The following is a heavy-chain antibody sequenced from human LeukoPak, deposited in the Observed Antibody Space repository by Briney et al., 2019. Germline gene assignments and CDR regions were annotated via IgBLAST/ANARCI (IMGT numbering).Heavy chain of an antibody. Sequence: GGSLRLSCAASGFTFSNYAMSWVRQAPGKGLEWVSAISGSGGSTYHADSVKGRFTISRDNAKNSLYLQMNSLRAEDTAVYYCARDGSSGWYDYWGQGTLVTVSS. CDR1: GFTFSNYA. CDR2: ISGSGGST. V-gene: IGHV3-23*01. D-gene: IGHD6-19*01. J-gene: IGHJ4*02. CDR3: ARDGSSGWYDY.